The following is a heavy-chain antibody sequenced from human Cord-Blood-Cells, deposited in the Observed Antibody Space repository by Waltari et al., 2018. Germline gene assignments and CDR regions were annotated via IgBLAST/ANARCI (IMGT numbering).Heavy chain of an antibody. J-gene: IGHJ3*02. Sequence: QVQLVQSGAEVKKPGASVNVSCKASGYTFTGYYMHWVRQAPGPGLEWKGGSDPNCGGTNYAQKLEGWVTMTSDTSISTAYMELSRLRSDDAAVYYCARDAGMRAFDIWGQGTMVTVSS. V-gene: IGHV1-2*04. CDR2: SDPNCGGT. D-gene: IGHD3-10*01. CDR3: ARDAGMRAFDI. CDR1: GYTFTGYY.